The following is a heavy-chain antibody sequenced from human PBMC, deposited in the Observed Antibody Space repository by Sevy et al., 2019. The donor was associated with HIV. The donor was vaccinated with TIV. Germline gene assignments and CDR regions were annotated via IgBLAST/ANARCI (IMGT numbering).Heavy chain of an antibody. D-gene: IGHD3-22*01. CDR1: GFTFSVYT. CDR3: EREAYYYDSREENWFDP. Sequence: GGSLRLSCKVSGFTFSVYTMHWVRQAPGKGLEWVSSISRTTTTYYADSVRGRFTISRDNAKNSLYLEMNSLRDDDTAVYYCEREAYYYDSREENWFDPWGQGTLVTVSS. J-gene: IGHJ5*02. V-gene: IGHV3-48*02. CDR2: ISRTTTT.